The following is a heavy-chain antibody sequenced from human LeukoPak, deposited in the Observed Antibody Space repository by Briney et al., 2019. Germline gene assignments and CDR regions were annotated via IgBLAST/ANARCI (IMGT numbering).Heavy chain of an antibody. CDR2: INTDGSLT. Sequence: GGSLRLSCAVSGFTYSTYWMHWVRQAPGKGLVWVSRINTDGSLTNYADSVKGRFTISRDNAKNSLYLQMNSLRAEDTAVYYCARALGRAAAVNWFDPWGQGTLVTVSS. CDR1: GFTYSTYW. D-gene: IGHD6-13*01. J-gene: IGHJ5*02. CDR3: ARALGRAAAVNWFDP. V-gene: IGHV3-74*01.